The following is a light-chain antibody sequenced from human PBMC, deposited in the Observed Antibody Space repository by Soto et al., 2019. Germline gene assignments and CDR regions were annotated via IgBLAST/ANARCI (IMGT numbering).Light chain of an antibody. V-gene: IGKV1-39*01. CDR3: QQSYSTPIT. J-gene: IGKJ5*01. Sequence: DIQMTQSPSSLSASVGDRVTITCRASQSISSYLNWYQQKPGKAPKLLIYAASSLQSWVPSRVRGSGSGTDFTLTISSLQPEDFATYYCQQSYSTPITSGQGTRLEIK. CDR1: QSISSY. CDR2: AAS.